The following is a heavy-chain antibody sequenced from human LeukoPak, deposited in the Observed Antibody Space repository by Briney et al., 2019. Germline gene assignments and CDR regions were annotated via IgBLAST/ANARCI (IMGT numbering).Heavy chain of an antibody. D-gene: IGHD4-11*01. Sequence: ASVKVSCKASGYTFTSYYMHWVRQAPGQGLEWMGIINPSGGSTSYAQKFQGRVTMTRDTSISTAYMGLSRLRSDDTAVYYCARDTDGWFDPWGQGTLVTVSS. CDR1: GYTFTSYY. CDR3: ARDTDGWFDP. J-gene: IGHJ5*02. V-gene: IGHV1-46*01. CDR2: INPSGGST.